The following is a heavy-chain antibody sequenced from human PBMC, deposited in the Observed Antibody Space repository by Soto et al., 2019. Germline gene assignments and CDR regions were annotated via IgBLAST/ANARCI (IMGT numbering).Heavy chain of an antibody. J-gene: IGHJ5*02. CDR3: ARKQWVVPNWFDP. V-gene: IGHV4-4*02. D-gene: IGHD6-19*01. CDR2: IYHSGST. Sequence: SETLSLTCGVSGDSISTSYWWSWVRQPPGKGLEWIGEIYHSGSTNYNPSLKSRVTISVDKSKNQFSLNLNSVTAADTAVYYCARKQWVVPNWFDPWGQGTLVTVSS. CDR1: GDSISTSYW.